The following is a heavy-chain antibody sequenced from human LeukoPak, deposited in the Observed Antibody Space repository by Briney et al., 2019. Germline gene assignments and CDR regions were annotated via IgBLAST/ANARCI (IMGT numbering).Heavy chain of an antibody. V-gene: IGHV4-38-2*02. CDR1: GYSLSSGYY. Sequence: PSETLSLTWTVSGYSLSSGYYWGWVRQPPGKGLEWIGSVDHSGGTYYNPSLRSRVSISVDTSKNQFSLKLSSVTAADTAVYSCAGFTFFRGVITFDYWGQGTLVTVSS. CDR3: AGFTFFRGVITFDY. D-gene: IGHD3-10*01. J-gene: IGHJ4*02. CDR2: VDHSGGT.